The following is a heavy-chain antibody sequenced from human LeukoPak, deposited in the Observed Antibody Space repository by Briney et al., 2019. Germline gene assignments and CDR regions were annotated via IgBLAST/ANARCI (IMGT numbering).Heavy chain of an antibody. CDR3: ARGLVVPYY. J-gene: IGHJ4*02. CDR1: GGSFSGHY. CDR2: INHSGST. D-gene: IGHD2-8*02. V-gene: IGHV4-34*01. Sequence: SETLSLACAVYGGSFSGHYWSWVRQPPGKGLEWIGEINHSGSTNYNPSLRSGFTISVDTSKNQSSLKLSSVTAADTAVYYCARGLVVPYYWGQGTLGTVSS.